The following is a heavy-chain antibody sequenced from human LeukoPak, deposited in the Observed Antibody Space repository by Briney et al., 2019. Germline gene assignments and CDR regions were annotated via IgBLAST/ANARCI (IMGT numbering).Heavy chain of an antibody. CDR2: IYYSGST. CDR1: GGSISSGGYY. J-gene: IGHJ3*02. Sequence: PSETLSLTCTVSGGSISSGGYYWSWIRQHPGKGLEWIGYIYYSGSTYYNPSLKSRVTISVDTSKNQFSLKLSSVTAADTAVYYCARNGDSWAFDIWGQGTMATVSS. D-gene: IGHD7-27*01. CDR3: ARNGDSWAFDI. V-gene: IGHV4-31*03.